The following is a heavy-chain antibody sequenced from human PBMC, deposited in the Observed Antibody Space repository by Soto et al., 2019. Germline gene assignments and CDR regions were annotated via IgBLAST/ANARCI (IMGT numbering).Heavy chain of an antibody. D-gene: IGHD1-1*01. V-gene: IGHV4-39*07. CDR1: GGSISSSSYY. CDR2: IYHSGST. J-gene: IGHJ4*02. Sequence: SETLSLTCTVSGGSISSSSYYWGWIRQPPGKGLGWIGEIYHSGSTNYNPSLKSRVTISVDTSKNQFSLKLSSVTAADTAVYYCARVRVPPGTPRFDYWGQGTLVTVSS. CDR3: ARVRVPPGTPRFDY.